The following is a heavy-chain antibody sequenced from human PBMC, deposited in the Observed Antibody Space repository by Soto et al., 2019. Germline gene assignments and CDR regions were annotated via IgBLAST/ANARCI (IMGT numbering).Heavy chain of an antibody. J-gene: IGHJ4*02. CDR2: IYYSGST. CDR3: ARRSAAGSPFDY. Sequence: PSETLSLTCTVSGGSISSYYWSWIRQPPGKGLEWIGYIYYSGSTNYNPSLKSRVTISVDTSKNQFSLKLSSVTAADTAVYYCARRSAAGSPFDYWGQGTLVTVSS. CDR1: GGSISSYY. V-gene: IGHV4-59*08. D-gene: IGHD6-13*01.